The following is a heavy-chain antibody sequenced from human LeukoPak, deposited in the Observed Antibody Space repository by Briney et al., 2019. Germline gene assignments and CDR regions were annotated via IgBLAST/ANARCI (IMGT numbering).Heavy chain of an antibody. CDR3: ARDLDMLGELLHFDY. Sequence: ASVKVSCKASEGTFRSFAISWVRQAPGQGLEWMGWINPNSGGTNYAQKFQGRVTMTRDTSISTAYMELSRLRSDDTAVYYCARDLDMLGELLHFDYWGQGTLVTVSS. D-gene: IGHD3-10*02. CDR2: INPNSGGT. V-gene: IGHV1-2*02. CDR1: EGTFRSFA. J-gene: IGHJ4*02.